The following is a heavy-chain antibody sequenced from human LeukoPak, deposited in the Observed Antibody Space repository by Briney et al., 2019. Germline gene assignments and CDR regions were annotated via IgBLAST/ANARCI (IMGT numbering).Heavy chain of an antibody. V-gene: IGHV4-59*12. CDR1: GGSISSYY. CDR2: VFYSGSI. D-gene: IGHD5-18*01. J-gene: IGHJ6*03. Sequence: SETLSLTCTVSGGSISSYYWSWIRQPPRKGLEWIGYVFYSGSINYNPSLKSRVTISIDASKNQFSLRLTSVTAADTALYYCVRDNESAYKRGYGHFFYYMDKWGKGTTVIVSS. CDR3: VRDNESAYKRGYGHFFYYMDK.